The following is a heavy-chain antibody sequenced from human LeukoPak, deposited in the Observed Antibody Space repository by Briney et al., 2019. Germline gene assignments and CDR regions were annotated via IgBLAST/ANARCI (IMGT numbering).Heavy chain of an antibody. CDR3: AKWGDYDVLTGYYVSDY. Sequence: GGSLRLSCAASGFTFSNYAMSWVRQALGKGLEWVSAITGSGGNTYYADSVKGRFTISRDNSKNTVLLQMNSLRAEDTAVYYCAKWGDYDVLTGYYVSDYWGQGTLVTVSS. V-gene: IGHV3-23*01. CDR2: ITGSGGNT. CDR1: GFTFSNYA. J-gene: IGHJ4*02. D-gene: IGHD3-9*01.